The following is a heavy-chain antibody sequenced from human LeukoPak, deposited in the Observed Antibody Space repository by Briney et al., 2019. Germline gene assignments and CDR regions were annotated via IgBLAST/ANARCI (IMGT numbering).Heavy chain of an antibody. CDR1: GGSISSYY. J-gene: IGHJ5*02. D-gene: IGHD3-3*01. Sequence: SETLSLTCTVSGGSISSYYWSWIRQPPGKGLEWIGYIYYSGSTNYNPSLKSRVAISVDTSKNQFSLKLSSVTAADTAVYYCARDEVIYDFWSGYYNRPRGIFDPWGQGTLVTVSS. CDR3: ARDEVIYDFWSGYYNRPRGIFDP. CDR2: IYYSGST. V-gene: IGHV4-59*01.